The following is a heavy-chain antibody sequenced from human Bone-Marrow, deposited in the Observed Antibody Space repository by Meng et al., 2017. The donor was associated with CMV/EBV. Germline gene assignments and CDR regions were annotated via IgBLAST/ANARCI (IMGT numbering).Heavy chain of an antibody. V-gene: IGHV3-66*02. J-gene: IGHJ4*02. CDR1: GFTVSSNY. CDR2: IYSGGST. Sequence: GESLKISCAASGFTVSSNYMSWVRQAPGKGLEWVSVIYSGGSTYYADSVKGRFTIFRDNSKNTLYLQMNSLRAEDTAVYYCAREGYYYDSSGYYYEYFDYWGQGTLVTVSS. D-gene: IGHD3-22*01. CDR3: AREGYYYDSSGYYYEYFDY.